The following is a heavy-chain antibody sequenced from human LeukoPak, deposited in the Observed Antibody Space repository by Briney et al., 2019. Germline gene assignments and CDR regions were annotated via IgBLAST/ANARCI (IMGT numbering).Heavy chain of an antibody. CDR1: GFTFDDYA. D-gene: IGHD3-9*01. J-gene: IGHJ4*02. Sequence: GGSLRLSCAASGFTFDDYAMHWVRQAPGKGLEWVSGISWNSGSIGYADSVKGRFTISRDNAKNSLYLQMNGLRAEDTALYYCAKGKRYFDWLPLDYWGQGTLVTVSS. CDR2: ISWNSGSI. V-gene: IGHV3-9*01. CDR3: AKGKRYFDWLPLDY.